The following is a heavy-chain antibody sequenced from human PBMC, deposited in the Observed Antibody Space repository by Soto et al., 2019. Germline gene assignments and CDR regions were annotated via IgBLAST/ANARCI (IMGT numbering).Heavy chain of an antibody. CDR3: ARERGSYTVGFDY. D-gene: IGHD1-26*01. CDR2: IIPILGIA. Sequence: QVQLVQSGAEVKKPGSSVKVSCKASGGTFSSYTISWVRQAPGQGLEWMGRIIPILGIANYAQKFQGRVTITADKSTSTAYMELSSLRSADTAVYYCARERGSYTVGFDYWGQGTLVTVSS. V-gene: IGHV1-69*08. CDR1: GGTFSSYT. J-gene: IGHJ4*02.